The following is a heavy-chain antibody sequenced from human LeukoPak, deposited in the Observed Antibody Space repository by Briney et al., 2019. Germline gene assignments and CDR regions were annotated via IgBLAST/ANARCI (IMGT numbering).Heavy chain of an antibody. V-gene: IGHV4-61*02. CDR1: GGSISSGSYY. D-gene: IGHD3-16*01. J-gene: IGHJ4*02. CDR2: IYTSGST. Sequence: PSETLSLTCTVSGGSISSGSYYWSWIRQPAGKGLEWIGRIYTSGSTNYNPSLKSRVTISVDTSKNQFSLKLSSVTAADTAVYYCARDLRGMVDYWGQGTLVTVSS. CDR3: ARDLRGMVDY.